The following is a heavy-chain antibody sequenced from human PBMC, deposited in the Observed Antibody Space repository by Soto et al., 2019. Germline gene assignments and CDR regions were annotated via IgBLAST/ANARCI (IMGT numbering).Heavy chain of an antibody. V-gene: IGHV1-2*02. CDR1: GYTFTGYY. CDR3: AREGGYSGSYYSLDYFDY. CDR2: INPNSGGT. Sequence: ASVKVSCKASGYTFTGYYMHWVRQAPGQGLEWMGWINPNSGGTNYAQKFQGRVTMTRDTSISTAYMELSRLRSDDTAVYYCAREGGYSGSYYSLDYFDYWGQGTLVTV. D-gene: IGHD1-26*01. J-gene: IGHJ4*02.